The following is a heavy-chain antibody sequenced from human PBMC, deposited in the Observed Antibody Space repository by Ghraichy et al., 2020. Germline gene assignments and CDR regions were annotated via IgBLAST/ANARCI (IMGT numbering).Heavy chain of an antibody. D-gene: IGHD2-15*01. CDR2: INHSGST. Sequence: SETLSLTCAVYGGSFSGYYWSWIRQPPGKGLEWIGEINHSGSTNYNPSLKSRVTISVDTSKNQFSLKLSSVTAADTAVYYCARGLGIVVVVAAGDWFDPWGQGTLVTVSS. CDR3: ARGLGIVVVVAAGDWFDP. J-gene: IGHJ5*02. CDR1: GGSFSGYY. V-gene: IGHV4-34*01.